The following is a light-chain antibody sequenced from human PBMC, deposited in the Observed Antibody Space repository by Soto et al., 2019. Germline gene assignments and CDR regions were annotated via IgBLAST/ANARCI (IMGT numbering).Light chain of an antibody. CDR3: LSFTTTSTPV. Sequence: QCPLAQAACLSGSRGQSITISCTGTISDIGAYDYVSWFQQHPGKAPKLMISEVNNRPSGVSNRFSGSKSGNTAYLTISGLQVEDEAEYFCLSFTTTSTPVFGTGTKVTVL. V-gene: IGLV2-14*01. J-gene: IGLJ1*01. CDR1: ISDIGAYDY. CDR2: EVN.